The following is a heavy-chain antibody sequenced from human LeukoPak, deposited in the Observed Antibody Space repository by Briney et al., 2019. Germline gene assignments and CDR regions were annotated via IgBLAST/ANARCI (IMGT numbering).Heavy chain of an antibody. CDR2: IYYSGST. Sequence: PSETLSLTCTVSGGSISSYYWSWIRQPPGKGLEWIGYIYYSGSTNYHPSLKSRVTISVDTSKNQFSLKLSSVTAADTAVYYCAAQPAVRIAAAGGFDPWGQGTLVTVSS. V-gene: IGHV4-59*08. J-gene: IGHJ5*02. CDR1: GGSISSYY. CDR3: AAQPAVRIAAAGGFDP. D-gene: IGHD6-13*01.